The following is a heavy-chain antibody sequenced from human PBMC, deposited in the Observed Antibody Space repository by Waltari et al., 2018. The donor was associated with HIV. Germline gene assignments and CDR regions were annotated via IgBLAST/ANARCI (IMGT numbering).Heavy chain of an antibody. CDR2: TYYRSKWYN. D-gene: IGHD2-2*01. J-gene: IGHJ6*02. V-gene: IGHV6-1*01. CDR3: ARGAGVPAAIDKYYYYYYGMDV. Sequence: WNWIRQSPSRGLEWLGRTYYRSKWYNDYAVSVKSRITINPDTSKNQFSLQLNSVTPEDTAVYYCARGAGVPAAIDKYYYYYYGMDVWGQGTTVTVSS.